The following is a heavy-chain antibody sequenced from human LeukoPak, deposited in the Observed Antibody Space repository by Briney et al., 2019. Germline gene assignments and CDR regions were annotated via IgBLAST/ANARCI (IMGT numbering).Heavy chain of an antibody. D-gene: IGHD2-21*02. Sequence: SVKVSCKASGGAFSSYAISWVRQAPGQGLEWMGGIIPIFGTANYAQKFQGRVTITTDESTSTAYMELSSLRSEDTAVYYCARDAEAYCGGDCSWFDPWGQGTLVTVSS. CDR1: GGAFSSYA. CDR2: IIPIFGTA. J-gene: IGHJ5*02. CDR3: ARDAEAYCGGDCSWFDP. V-gene: IGHV1-69*05.